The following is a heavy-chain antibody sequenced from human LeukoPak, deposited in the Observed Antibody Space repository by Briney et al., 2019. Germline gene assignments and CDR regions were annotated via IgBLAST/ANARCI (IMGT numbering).Heavy chain of an antibody. CDR2: INEDGSEK. J-gene: IGHJ4*02. CDR1: GFSFSSYW. CDR3: ARGGGSGYYGFGY. V-gene: IGHV3-7*02. D-gene: IGHD3-3*01. Sequence: GGSLRLSCAASGFSFSSYWMTWVRQAPGKGLEWVADINEDGSEKYHVDSVKGRFTISRDNAKDSLYLQMNILRVEDTAAYYCARGGGSGYYGFGYWGQGTLVTVSS.